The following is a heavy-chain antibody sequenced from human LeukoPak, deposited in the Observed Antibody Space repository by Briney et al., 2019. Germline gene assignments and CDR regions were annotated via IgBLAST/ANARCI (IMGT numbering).Heavy chain of an antibody. CDR2: IHASGNT. Sequence: SETLSLTCTVSGGSISTYYWSWIRQPAGKALEWIGRIHASGNTNYNPSLKSRVTLSVDTSKNQFSLKLNSVTAADTAVYYCARENVARYWYFDLWGRGTLVTVS. V-gene: IGHV4-4*07. J-gene: IGHJ2*01. CDR1: GGSISTYY. CDR3: ARENVARYWYFDL.